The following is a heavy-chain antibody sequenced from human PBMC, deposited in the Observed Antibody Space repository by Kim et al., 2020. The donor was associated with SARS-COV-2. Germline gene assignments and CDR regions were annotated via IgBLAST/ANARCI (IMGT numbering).Heavy chain of an antibody. J-gene: IGHJ4*02. V-gene: IGHV3-30*01. CDR3: AREEVLLWFGSFDY. Sequence: ADSVKGRFTISRDNSKNTLYLQMNSLRAEDTAVYYCAREEVLLWFGSFDYWGQGTLVTVSS. D-gene: IGHD3-10*01.